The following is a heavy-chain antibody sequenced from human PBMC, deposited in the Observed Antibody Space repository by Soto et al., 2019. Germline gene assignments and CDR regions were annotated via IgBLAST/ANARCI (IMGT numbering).Heavy chain of an antibody. D-gene: IGHD6-19*01. CDR2: IYYSGST. J-gene: IGHJ4*02. Sequence: PSETLSLTCTVSGGSISSGGYYWSWIPQHPGKGLEWIGYIYYSGSTYYNPSLKSRVTISVDTSKNQFSLKLSSVTAADTAVYYCARVGSSGWFFDYWGQGTLVTVSS. V-gene: IGHV4-31*03. CDR3: ARVGSSGWFFDY. CDR1: GGSISSGGYY.